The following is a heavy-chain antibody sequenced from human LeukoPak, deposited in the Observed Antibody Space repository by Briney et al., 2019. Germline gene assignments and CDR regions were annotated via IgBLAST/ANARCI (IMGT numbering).Heavy chain of an antibody. Sequence: SETLSLTCTVSGGSISSYYWSWLRQPPGKGLEWIGYIYYSGSTNYNPSLKSRVTISVDTSKNQFSLKLSSVTAADTAVYYCARFRYCSGGSCYYNFDYWGQGTLVTVSS. V-gene: IGHV4-59*01. CDR1: GGSISSYY. CDR3: ARFRYCSGGSCYYNFDY. J-gene: IGHJ4*02. D-gene: IGHD2-15*01. CDR2: IYYSGST.